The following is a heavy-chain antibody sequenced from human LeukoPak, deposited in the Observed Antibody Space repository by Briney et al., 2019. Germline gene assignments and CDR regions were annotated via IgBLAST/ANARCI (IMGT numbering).Heavy chain of an antibody. CDR3: ARVLNSVPNDY. V-gene: IGHV3-21*01. CDR1: GFTFSSYS. Sequence: GGSLRLSCAASGFTFSSYSMDWVRQAPGKGLEWVSSISSSSSYIYYADSVKGRFTISRDNAKNSLYLQMNSLRAEDTAVYYCARVLNSVPNDYWGQGTLVTVSS. J-gene: IGHJ4*02. CDR2: ISSSSSYI. D-gene: IGHD4-23*01.